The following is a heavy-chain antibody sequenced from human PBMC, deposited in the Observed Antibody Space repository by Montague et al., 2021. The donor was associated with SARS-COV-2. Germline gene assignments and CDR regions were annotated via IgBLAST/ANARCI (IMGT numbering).Heavy chain of an antibody. V-gene: IGHV4-59*11. CDR3: AGNGGAEVPGLFLGMDI. J-gene: IGHJ6*02. D-gene: IGHD3-3*01. CDR2: IYYLGTT. Sequence: SETLSLTCIVSGGSISGHYWSWVRQTPEKGLEWIGYIYYLGTTNYNPSLKTRVTFSLDTSKKQLSLRLTSVTAADTGVYYCAGNGGAEVPGLFLGMDIWGQGTTVTVSS. CDR1: GGSISGHY.